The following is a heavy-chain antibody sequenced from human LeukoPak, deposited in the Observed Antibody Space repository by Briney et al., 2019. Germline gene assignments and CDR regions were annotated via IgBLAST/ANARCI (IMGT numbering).Heavy chain of an antibody. CDR3: ARHRGGSSPSVFDS. Sequence: SETLSLTCTVSGGSVSSSSYYWGWIRRPPGKGLEGIGSVYYSGSTYYNPSLKSRVTISVDTSKNQFSLKMSSVTAADTTLFYCARHRGGSSPSVFDSWGQGTLVTVSS. CDR1: GGSVSSSSYY. D-gene: IGHD2-15*01. J-gene: IGHJ4*02. V-gene: IGHV4-39*01. CDR2: VYYSGST.